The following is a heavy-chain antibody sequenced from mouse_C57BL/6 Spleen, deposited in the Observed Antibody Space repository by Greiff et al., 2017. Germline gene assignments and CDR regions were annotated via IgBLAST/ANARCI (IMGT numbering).Heavy chain of an antibody. CDR3: ARQGITTVVDTEMDY. D-gene: IGHD1-1*01. J-gene: IGHJ4*01. CDR1: GYSITSGYY. Sequence: EVKLMESGPGLVKPSQSLSLTCSVTGYSITSGYYWNWIRQFPGNKLEWMGYISYDGSNNYNPSLKNRISITRDTSKNQYFLKLNSVITEDTATYYCARQGITTVVDTEMDYWGQGTSVTVSS. CDR2: ISYDGSN. V-gene: IGHV3-6*01.